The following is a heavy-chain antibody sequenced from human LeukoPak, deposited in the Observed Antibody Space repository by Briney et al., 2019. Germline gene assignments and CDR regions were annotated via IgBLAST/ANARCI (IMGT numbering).Heavy chain of an antibody. J-gene: IGHJ4*02. CDR2: ISGSGGST. D-gene: IGHD2-2*01. Sequence: GGSLRLSCAASGFTFSSYAMSWVRQAPGKGLEWVSAISGSGGSTYYADSVKGRFTISRDNSKNTLYLQMNSLRAEDTAVYYCAKAVRPSSISIVVVPAGLDYWGQGTLVTVSS. CDR1: GFTFSSYA. CDR3: AKAVRPSSISIVVVPAGLDY. V-gene: IGHV3-23*01.